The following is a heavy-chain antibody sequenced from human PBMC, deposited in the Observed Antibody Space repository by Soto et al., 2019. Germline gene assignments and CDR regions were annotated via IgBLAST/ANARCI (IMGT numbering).Heavy chain of an antibody. CDR1: GGSISSYN. V-gene: IGHV4-59*08. CDR2: IYYSGST. Sequence: SETLSLTCTVSGGSISSYNWSWIRQPPGKGLEWIGYIYYSGSTNYNPSLKSRVTISVDTSKNQFSLKLSSVTAADTAVYYCARQGSGYYYYYIVVWGKGITVTVSS. D-gene: IGHD3-3*01. CDR3: ARQGSGYYYYYIVV. J-gene: IGHJ6*03.